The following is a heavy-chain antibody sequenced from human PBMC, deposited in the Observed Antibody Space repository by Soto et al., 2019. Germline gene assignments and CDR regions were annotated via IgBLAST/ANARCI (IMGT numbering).Heavy chain of an antibody. CDR3: ARTAHSLYSSSPAYDY. CDR2: IYYSGST. J-gene: IGHJ4*02. Sequence: SETLSLTCTVSGGSISSYYWSWNRQPPGKGLEWIGYIYYSGSTNYNPSLKSRVTISVDTSKNQFSLKLSSVTAADTAVYYCARTAHSLYSSSPAYDYWGQGTLVTVSS. D-gene: IGHD6-6*01. CDR1: GGSISSYY. V-gene: IGHV4-59*01.